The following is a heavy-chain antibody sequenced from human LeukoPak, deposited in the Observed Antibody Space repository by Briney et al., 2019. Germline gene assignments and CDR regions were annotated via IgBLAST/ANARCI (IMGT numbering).Heavy chain of an antibody. V-gene: IGHV1-18*01. D-gene: IGHD2-2*02. Sequence: ASVKVSCKASGYTFTSYGISWVRQAPGQGLEWMGWISAYNGNTNYAQKLQGRVTMTTDTSTSTAYMELRSLRSDATAVYYCARDIVVVPAAIQNNWFDPWGQGTLVTVSS. CDR2: ISAYNGNT. CDR1: GYTFTSYG. J-gene: IGHJ5*02. CDR3: ARDIVVVPAAIQNNWFDP.